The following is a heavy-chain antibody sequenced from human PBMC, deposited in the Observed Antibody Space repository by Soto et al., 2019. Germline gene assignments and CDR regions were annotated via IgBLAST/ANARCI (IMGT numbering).Heavy chain of an antibody. CDR1: GYTFTGYY. V-gene: IGHV1-2*02. CDR2: INPNSGGT. Sequence: ASVKVSCKASGYTFTGYYMHWVRQAPGQGLEWMGWINPNSGGTNYAQKFQGRVTMTRDTSISTAYMELSRLRSDDTAVYYCARVYCRGGSGYSQPYYGINVWGQGTTVTVSS. J-gene: IGHJ6*01. CDR3: ARVYCRGGSGYSQPYYGINV. D-gene: IGHD2-15*01.